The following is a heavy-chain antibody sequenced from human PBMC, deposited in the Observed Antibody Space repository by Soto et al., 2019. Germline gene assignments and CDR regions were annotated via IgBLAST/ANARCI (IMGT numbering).Heavy chain of an antibody. V-gene: IGHV6-1*01. CDR1: GAIISSNSAA. D-gene: IGHD6-13*01. CDR2: TYYRSKWYN. J-gene: IGHJ6*02. Sequence: SQTLSLTCAISGAIISSNSAAWIWIRQSPSRGLEWLGRTYYRSKWYNDYAVSVKSRITINPDTSKNQFSLQLNSVTPEDTAVYYCAREETTEAAGFAPYYYYGMDVWGQGTTVTVSS. CDR3: AREETTEAAGFAPYYYYGMDV.